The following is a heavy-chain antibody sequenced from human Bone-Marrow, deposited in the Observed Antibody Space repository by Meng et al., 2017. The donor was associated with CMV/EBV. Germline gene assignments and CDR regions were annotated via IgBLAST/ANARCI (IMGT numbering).Heavy chain of an antibody. CDR2: IYYSGST. Sequence: SETLSLTCTVSGGSISGGSISTYSWTWIRQPPGKGLEWIGYIYYSGSTNYNPSLKSRVTISVDTSKNQFSLKLSSVTAADTAVYYCARQVVVVPAASETNYYYYYGMDVWGQGTTVTVSS. CDR3: ARQVVVVPAASETNYYYYYGMDV. CDR1: GGSISGGSISTYS. J-gene: IGHJ6*02. V-gene: IGHV4-61*01. D-gene: IGHD2-2*01.